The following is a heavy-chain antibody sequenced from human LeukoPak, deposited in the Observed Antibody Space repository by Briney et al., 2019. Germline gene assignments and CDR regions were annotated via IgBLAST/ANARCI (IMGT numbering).Heavy chain of an antibody. CDR3: ARDRFNGMDV. J-gene: IGHJ6*02. CDR2: ISGNGIGT. CDR1: GFSFSGYS. V-gene: IGHV3-23*01. Sequence: GGSLRLSCSASGFSFSGYSMSWVRQAPGKGLEWVSGISGNGIGTHYTDAVKGRFTISRHNSRNTLYLQMNSLRAEDTAVYYCARDRFNGMDVWGQGTTVTVSS.